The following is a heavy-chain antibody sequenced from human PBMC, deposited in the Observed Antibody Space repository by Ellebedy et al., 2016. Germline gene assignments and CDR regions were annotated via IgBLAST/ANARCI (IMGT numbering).Heavy chain of an antibody. CDR2: LYGGGDS. D-gene: IGHD2-8*01. Sequence: GESLKISXVVSGFIVSSNDMSWVRQAPGKGLELVSLLYGGGDSYYADSVEGRFTITRDTSEKKLYLQMSGLGAEDTAVYYCVTRHNGAYDVWGQGTRVTVSS. CDR1: GFIVSSND. V-gene: IGHV3-53*01. J-gene: IGHJ3*01. CDR3: VTRHNGAYDV.